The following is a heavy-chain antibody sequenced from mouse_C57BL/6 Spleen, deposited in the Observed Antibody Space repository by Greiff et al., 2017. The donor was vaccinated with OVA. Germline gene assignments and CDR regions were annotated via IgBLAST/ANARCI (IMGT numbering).Heavy chain of an antibody. CDR2: LDPVDGVT. J-gene: IGHJ1*03. Sequence: EVQLPQSGAELVKPGASVKLSCTASGFTITDYYMPWVKQRTEQGLEWIGRLDPVDGVTKYSPKVQGQATITADTSSNTAYLQLSSLTDEYTAVDYCARTGPDWYFEGWGTGTTGTVSS. CDR3: ARTGPDWYFEG. D-gene: IGHD4-1*01. CDR1: GFTITDYY. V-gene: IGHV14-2*01.